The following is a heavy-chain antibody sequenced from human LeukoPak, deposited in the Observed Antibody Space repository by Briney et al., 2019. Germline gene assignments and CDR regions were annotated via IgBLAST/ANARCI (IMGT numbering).Heavy chain of an antibody. J-gene: IGHJ4*02. V-gene: IGHV1-2*06. CDR2: INPNSGGT. CDR1: GYTFTGYY. CDR3: ARAPGYYDSSDDH. D-gene: IGHD3-22*01. Sequence: GASVKVSCKASGYTFTGYYMHWVRQAPGQGLESMGRINPNSGGTNYAQKFQGRVTMTRDTSISTAYMELSRLRSDVTAVYYCARAPGYYDSSDDHWGQGTLVTVSS.